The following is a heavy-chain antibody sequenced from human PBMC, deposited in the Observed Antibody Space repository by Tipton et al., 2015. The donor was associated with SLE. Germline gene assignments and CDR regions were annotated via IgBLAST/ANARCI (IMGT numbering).Heavy chain of an antibody. J-gene: IGHJ3*02. V-gene: IGHV1-18*01. CDR3: ARDSVGQQLVHDAFDI. D-gene: IGHD6-13*01. CDR1: GYRFTNYG. CDR2: ISAKNGDT. Sequence: QVQLVQSGPEVTKPGASVQVSCKASGYRFTNYGISWVRQAPGQGLEWMGWISAKNGDTKFAQTFQDRVTLSTDTSTSTAYMELRSLRSDDTAVYYCARDSVGQQLVHDAFDIWGQGTMVTVSS.